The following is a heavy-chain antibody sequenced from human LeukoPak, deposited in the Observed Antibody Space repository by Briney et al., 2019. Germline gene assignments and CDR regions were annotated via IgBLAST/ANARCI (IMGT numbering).Heavy chain of an antibody. CDR1: GFTFSSYA. D-gene: IGHD6-19*01. V-gene: IGHV3-9*01. Sequence: GGSLRLSCAASGFTFSSYAMSWVRQAPGKGLEWVSGISWNSGSIGYADSVKGRFTISRDNAKNSLYLQMNSLRAEDTALYYCAKDNGAQWLVNYFDYWGQGTLVTVSS. J-gene: IGHJ4*02. CDR2: ISWNSGSI. CDR3: AKDNGAQWLVNYFDY.